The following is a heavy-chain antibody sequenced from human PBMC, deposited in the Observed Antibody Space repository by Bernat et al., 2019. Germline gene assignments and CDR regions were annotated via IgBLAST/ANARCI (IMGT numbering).Heavy chain of an antibody. CDR1: GFTFSSYA. J-gene: IGHJ6*03. Sequence: QVQLVESGGGVVQSGRSLRLSCAASGFTFSSYAMHWVRQAPGKGLEWVAVISYDGSNKYYADSVKGRFTISRDNSKNTLYLQMNSLRAEDTAVYYCAREGSIVVVPAAIFYYYMDVWGKGTTVTVSS. V-gene: IGHV3-30*01. CDR2: ISYDGSNK. D-gene: IGHD2-2*01. CDR3: AREGSIVVVPAAIFYYYMDV.